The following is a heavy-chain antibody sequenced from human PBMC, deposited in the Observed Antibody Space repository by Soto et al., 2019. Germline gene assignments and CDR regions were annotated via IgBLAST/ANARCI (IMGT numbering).Heavy chain of an antibody. CDR3: ARVGGKLVPGFDY. Sequence: EVQLVESGGGLVKPGGSLRLSCAASGFTFSSYSMNWVRQAPGKGLEWVSSISSSSSYIYYADSVKGRFTISRDNAKNSLYLQINSLRAEDPAVYYCARVGGKLVPGFDYWGQGTLVTVSS. D-gene: IGHD6-6*01. V-gene: IGHV3-21*01. CDR2: ISSSSSYI. J-gene: IGHJ4*02. CDR1: GFTFSSYS.